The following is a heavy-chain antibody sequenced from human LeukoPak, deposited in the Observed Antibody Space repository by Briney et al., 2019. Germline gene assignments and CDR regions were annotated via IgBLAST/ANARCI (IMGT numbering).Heavy chain of an antibody. CDR2: IIPIFGTA. CDR1: GGTFSSYA. J-gene: IGHJ5*02. V-gene: IGHV1-69*05. D-gene: IGHD1-26*01. Sequence: SVKVSCKASGGTFSSYAISWVRQAPGQGLEWMGGIIPIFGTANYAQKFQGRVTITTDESTITAYMELSSLRSEDTAVYYCARELGHSGSYTTPWFDPWGQGTLVTVSS. CDR3: ARELGHSGSYTTPWFDP.